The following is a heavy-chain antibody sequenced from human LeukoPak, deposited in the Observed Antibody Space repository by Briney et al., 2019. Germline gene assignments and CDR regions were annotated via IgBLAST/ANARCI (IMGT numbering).Heavy chain of an antibody. J-gene: IGHJ4*02. CDR3: ARDAQHYDILTGYYRGGFDY. CDR2: IYYSGST. CDR1: GGSISSYY. V-gene: IGHV4-59*01. Sequence: SETLSLTCTVSGGSISSYYWSWIRQPPGKGLEWIGYIYYSGSTNYNPSLKSRVTISVDTSKNQCSLKLSSVTAADTAVYYCARDAQHYDILTGYYRGGFDYWGQGTLVTVSS. D-gene: IGHD3-9*01.